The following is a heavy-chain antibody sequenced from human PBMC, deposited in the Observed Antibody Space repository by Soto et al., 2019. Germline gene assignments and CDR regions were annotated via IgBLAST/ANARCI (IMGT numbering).Heavy chain of an antibody. J-gene: IGHJ4*02. CDR2: ISGSGGST. V-gene: IGHV3-23*01. D-gene: IGHD6-19*01. Sequence: GGSLRLSCAASGFTFSSYAMSWVRQAPGKGLEWVSAISGSGGSTYYADSVKGRFTISRDNSKNTLYLQMNSLRAEDTAVYYCAKERLNIAVAPHYFDYWGQGTLVTVSS. CDR3: AKERLNIAVAPHYFDY. CDR1: GFTFSSYA.